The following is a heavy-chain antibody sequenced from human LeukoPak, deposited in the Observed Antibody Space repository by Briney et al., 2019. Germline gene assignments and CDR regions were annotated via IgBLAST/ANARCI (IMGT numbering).Heavy chain of an antibody. CDR2: IRSKAYGGTT. CDR1: GFTFSSYG. CDR3: AKDRDGYSSSWETGWFDP. D-gene: IGHD6-13*01. V-gene: IGHV3-49*04. Sequence: GGSLRLSCAASGFTFSSYGMHWVRQAPGKGLEWVGFIRSKAYGGTTEYAASVKGRFTISRDDSKSIAYLQMNSLKTEDTAVYYCAKDRDGYSSSWETGWFDPWGQGTLVTVSS. J-gene: IGHJ5*02.